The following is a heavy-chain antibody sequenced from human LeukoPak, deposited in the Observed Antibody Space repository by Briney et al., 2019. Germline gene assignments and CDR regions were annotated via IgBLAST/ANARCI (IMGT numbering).Heavy chain of an antibody. CDR2: INHSGST. Sequence: SETLSLTCAVYGGSFSGYYWSWIRQPPGKGLEWIGEINHSGSTNYNPSLKSRVTISVDTSRNQFSLKLRSVTAADTAVYYCTRGPPRVTWFDPWGQGTLVTVSS. CDR1: GGSFSGYY. J-gene: IGHJ5*02. V-gene: IGHV4-34*01. CDR3: TRGPPRVTWFDP.